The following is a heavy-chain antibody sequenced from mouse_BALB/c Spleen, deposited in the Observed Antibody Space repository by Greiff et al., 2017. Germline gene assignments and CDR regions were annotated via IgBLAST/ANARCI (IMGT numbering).Heavy chain of an antibody. CDR2: ISSGGST. CDR3: ARGGSPYAMDY. Sequence: EVMLVESGGGLVKPGGSLKLSCAASGFTFSSYAMSWVRQTPEKRLEWVASISSGGSTYYPDSVKGRFTISRDNARNILYLQMSSLRSEDTAMYYCARGGSPYAMDYWGQGTSVTVSS. V-gene: IGHV5-6-5*01. J-gene: IGHJ4*01. CDR1: GFTFSSYA.